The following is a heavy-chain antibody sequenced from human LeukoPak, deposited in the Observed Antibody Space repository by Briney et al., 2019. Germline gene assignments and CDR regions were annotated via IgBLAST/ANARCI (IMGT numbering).Heavy chain of an antibody. J-gene: IGHJ4*02. CDR1: GFTFSGTC. CDR2: IKPDGSQK. Sequence: GGSLRLFCGPSGFTFSGTCMIWVRRAPGKGLECVANIKPDGSQKYYLDSVKGRFTVSRDNAKDSLYLQMNSLRVEETDIYFCTRDLNGNSGDWGQGTLVTVSS. D-gene: IGHD3-22*01. CDR3: TRDLNGNSGD. V-gene: IGHV3-7*01.